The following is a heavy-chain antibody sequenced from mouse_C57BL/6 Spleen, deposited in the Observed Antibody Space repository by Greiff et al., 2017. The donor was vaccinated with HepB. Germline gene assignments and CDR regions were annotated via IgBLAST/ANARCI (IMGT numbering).Heavy chain of an antibody. CDR1: GFTFSDFY. Sequence: EVMLVESGGGLVQSGRSLRLSCATSGFTFSDFYMEWVRQAPGKGLEWIAASRNKANDYTTEYSASVKGRFIVSRDTSQSILYLQMNALRAEDTAIYYCARDGGYSWYFDVWGTGTTVTVSS. CDR3: ARDGGYSWYFDV. J-gene: IGHJ1*03. D-gene: IGHD2-3*01. CDR2: SRNKANDYTT. V-gene: IGHV7-1*01.